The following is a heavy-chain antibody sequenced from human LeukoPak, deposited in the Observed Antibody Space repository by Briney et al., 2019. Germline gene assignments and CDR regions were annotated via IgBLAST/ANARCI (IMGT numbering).Heavy chain of an antibody. V-gene: IGHV3-74*01. D-gene: IGHD2-15*01. CDR2: INSGGSGT. CDR3: AGRSAGNLEY. J-gene: IGHJ4*02. CDR1: GFTFSNYW. Sequence: GGSLRLSCAASGFTFSNYWMHWVRQAPGKGLVWVSRINSGGSGTGYADSVKGRFTISRDNAKNTLYLQMNSLRAEDTAVYYCAGRSAGNLEYWGQGTLVSVSS.